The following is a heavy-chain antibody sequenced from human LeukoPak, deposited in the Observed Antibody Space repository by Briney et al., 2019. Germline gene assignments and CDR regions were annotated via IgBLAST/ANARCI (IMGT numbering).Heavy chain of an antibody. V-gene: IGHV3-30*18. CDR2: ISYDGSNK. Sequence: GGSLRLSCAASGFTFSSYGMHWVRQAPGKGLEWVAVISYDGSNKYYADSVKGRFTISRDNSKNTLYLQMNSLRAEDTAVYYCAKDRQWARDGELFLNWFDPWGQGTLVTVSS. CDR3: AKDRQWARDGELFLNWFDP. CDR1: GFTFSSYG. J-gene: IGHJ5*02. D-gene: IGHD3-10*01.